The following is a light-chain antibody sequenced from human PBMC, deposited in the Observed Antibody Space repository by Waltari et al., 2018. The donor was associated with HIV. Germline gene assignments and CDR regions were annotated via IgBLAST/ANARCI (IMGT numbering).Light chain of an antibody. Sequence: DIVMTPSPDSLAVSLGERATINCKSSPSVIYSSNNKNYLSWFQQKPGQPPRLLIYWASTRETGVPDRFSGGGSGTDFTLTISSLQAEDVAVYYCQQYYSTPFTFGPGTRVDIK. CDR3: QQYYSTPFT. CDR1: PSVIYSSNNKNY. J-gene: IGKJ3*01. V-gene: IGKV4-1*01. CDR2: WAS.